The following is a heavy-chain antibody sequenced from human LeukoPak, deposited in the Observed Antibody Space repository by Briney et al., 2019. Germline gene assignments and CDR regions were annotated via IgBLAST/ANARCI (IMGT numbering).Heavy chain of an antibody. CDR1: GFTFSSYA. CDR2: ISYDGSNK. CDR3: ARAHSAAFDY. J-gene: IGHJ4*02. Sequence: GGSLRLSCAASGFTFSSYAMHWVRQAPGKGLEWVAVISYDGSNKYYADSVKGRLTISRDNSKNTLYLQMNSLRAEDTAVYYCARAHSAAFDYWGQGTLVTVSS. D-gene: IGHD6-13*01. V-gene: IGHV3-30-3*01.